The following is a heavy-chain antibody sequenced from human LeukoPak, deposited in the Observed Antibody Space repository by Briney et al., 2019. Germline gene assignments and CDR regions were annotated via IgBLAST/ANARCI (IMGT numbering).Heavy chain of an antibody. CDR2: ISGSGGST. CDR3: AKDFRSGYSYGLPDY. J-gene: IGHJ4*02. D-gene: IGHD5-18*01. Sequence: GGSLRLSCAASGFTFSSYGMSWVRQAPGKGLEWVSAISGSGGSTYYADSVKGRFTISRDNSKNTLYLQMNSLRAEDTAVYYCAKDFRSGYSYGLPDYWGQGTLVTVSS. CDR1: GFTFSSYG. V-gene: IGHV3-23*01.